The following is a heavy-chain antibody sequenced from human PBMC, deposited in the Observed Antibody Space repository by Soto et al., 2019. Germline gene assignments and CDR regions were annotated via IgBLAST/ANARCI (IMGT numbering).Heavy chain of an antibody. V-gene: IGHV1-8*01. Sequence: ASLKVSCKASGYTFTSYDINWVRQATGQGLEWMGWMNPNSGNTGYAQKFQGRVTMTRNTSISTAYMELSSLRSEDTAVYYCARGRRITIFGVVRPYYYYGMDVWGQGTTVTVSS. J-gene: IGHJ6*02. D-gene: IGHD3-3*01. CDR1: GYTFTSYD. CDR3: ARGRRITIFGVVRPYYYYGMDV. CDR2: MNPNSGNT.